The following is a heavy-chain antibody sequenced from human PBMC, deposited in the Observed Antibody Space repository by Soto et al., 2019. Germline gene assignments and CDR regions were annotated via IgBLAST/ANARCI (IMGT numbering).Heavy chain of an antibody. CDR1: GGTFSSYT. D-gene: IGHD3-10*01. CDR3: ARATGSYRGLGGWFDP. Sequence: ASVKVSCKASGGTFSSYTISWVRQAPGQGLEWMGRIIPILGIANYAQKFQGRVTITADKSTSTAYMELSSLRSEDTAVYYCARATGSYRGLGGWFDPWGQGTLVTVSS. V-gene: IGHV1-69*02. J-gene: IGHJ5*02. CDR2: IIPILGIA.